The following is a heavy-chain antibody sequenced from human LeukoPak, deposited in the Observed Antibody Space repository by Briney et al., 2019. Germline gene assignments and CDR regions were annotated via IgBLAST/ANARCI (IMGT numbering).Heavy chain of an antibody. CDR1: GYTLTELS. D-gene: IGHD3-10*01. J-gene: IGHJ4*02. CDR3: AKDHGSLGSGLN. V-gene: IGHV1-24*01. Sequence: ASVKVSCKVSGYTLTELSMHWVGQAPGKGLEWLGGFDPEDGETIYAQKFQGRVTMTEDTSTDTAYMELSSLRSEDTAVYYCAKDHGSLGSGLNWGQGTLVTVSS. CDR2: FDPEDGET.